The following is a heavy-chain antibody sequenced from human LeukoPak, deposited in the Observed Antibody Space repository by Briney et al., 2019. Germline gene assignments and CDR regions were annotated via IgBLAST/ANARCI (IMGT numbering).Heavy chain of an antibody. CDR2: IDHSGST. J-gene: IGHJ5*02. CDR3: ARSRQASGLFSS. CDR1: GGSLSDYY. Sequence: SETLSLTCVVYGGSLSDYYWSWIRQPPGKGLEWIGKIDHSGSTTYNPSLKSRVTISVDTSKNQFSLNVSSVTAADTAVYYCARSRQASGLFSSWGQGTLVVVSS. V-gene: IGHV4-34*01. D-gene: IGHD3-10*01.